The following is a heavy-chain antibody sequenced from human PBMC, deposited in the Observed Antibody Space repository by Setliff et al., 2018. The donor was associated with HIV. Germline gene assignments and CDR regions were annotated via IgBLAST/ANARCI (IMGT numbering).Heavy chain of an antibody. CDR2: IYYSGST. Sequence: SETLSLTCTVSGGSISSSTYYWGWIRQPPGKALEWIGTIYYSGSTYYNPSLKSRLTISVDTSKNQFSLKLSSVTAADTAVYYCARRDGYSYGFYFDYWGQGTLVTVSS. V-gene: IGHV4-39*01. CDR1: GGSISSSTYY. CDR3: ARRDGYSYGFYFDY. D-gene: IGHD5-18*01. J-gene: IGHJ4*02.